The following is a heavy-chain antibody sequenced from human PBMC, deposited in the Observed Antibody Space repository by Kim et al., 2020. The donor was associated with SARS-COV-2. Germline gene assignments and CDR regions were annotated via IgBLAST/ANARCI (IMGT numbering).Heavy chain of an antibody. J-gene: IGHJ3*02. CDR3: ARASSSYYAFDS. Sequence: NNNPSLKSRITISVDTYKNQFSLKLSYVTAADTAVYYCARASSSYYAFDSCSQGTMVTVPS. V-gene: IGHV4-59*01. D-gene: IGHD6-13*01.